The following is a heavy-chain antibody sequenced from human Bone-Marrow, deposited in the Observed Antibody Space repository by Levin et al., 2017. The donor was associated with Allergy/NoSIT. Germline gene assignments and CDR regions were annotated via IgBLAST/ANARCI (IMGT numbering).Heavy chain of an antibody. CDR3: AKGAVDYYDSGSERPKFVH. CDR1: GFTFTNYG. D-gene: IGHD3-10*01. V-gene: IGHV3-30*18. J-gene: IGHJ4*02. CDR2: ISYDGSKK. Sequence: HAGGSLRLSCAVSGFTFTNYGMHWVRQAPGRGLEWVAGISYDGSKKFYADSVKGRITISRDNSNNTLFLHMDSLRGVDTAVYFCAKGAVDYYDSGSERPKFVHWGQGTPVTVSP.